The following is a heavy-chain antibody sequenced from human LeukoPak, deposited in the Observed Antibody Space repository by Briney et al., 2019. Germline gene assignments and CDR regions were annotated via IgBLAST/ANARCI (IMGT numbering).Heavy chain of an antibody. D-gene: IGHD2-15*01. Sequence: SETLSLTCTVSGGSISSYYWSWIRQPPGKGLEWIGYIYYSGSTNYNPSLKSRVTISVDTSKNQFSLKLSSVTAADTAVYYCARGTVVVVAATQDVAWSDPWGQGTLVTVSS. CDR2: IYYSGST. CDR1: GGSISSYY. J-gene: IGHJ5*02. V-gene: IGHV4-59*01. CDR3: ARGTVVVVAATQDVAWSDP.